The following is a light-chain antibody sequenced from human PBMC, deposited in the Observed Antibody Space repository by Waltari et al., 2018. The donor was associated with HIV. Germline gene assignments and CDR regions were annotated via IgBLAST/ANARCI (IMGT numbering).Light chain of an antibody. J-gene: IGLJ3*02. V-gene: IGLV1-44*01. CDR2: TND. CDR3: AAWDDSLNGM. Sequence: QSVLTQPPSVSGTPGQNVTISCSVSSSNIRSNIVNWYQHPPGAAPKLLIYTNDQRPSGVPDRFSGSKSGTSASLAISGLQSADEADYYCAAWDDSLNGMFGGGTKLTVL. CDR1: SSNIRSNI.